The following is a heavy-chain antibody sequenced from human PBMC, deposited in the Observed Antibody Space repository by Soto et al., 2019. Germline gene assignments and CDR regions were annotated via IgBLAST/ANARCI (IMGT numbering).Heavy chain of an antibody. CDR1: GFSFSNYW. D-gene: IGHD3-10*01. Sequence: EMQLVDSGGGLVQPGDSLRLSCAASGFSFSNYWMAWVRQAPGKGLEWVANIKEDGSQYTYVGSVKGRFTISRDNAKNSLYLQMNSLRAEDTAVYYCARETNYYAAWGQGTLVTVSS. CDR3: ARETNYYAA. J-gene: IGHJ4*02. CDR2: IKEDGSQY. V-gene: IGHV3-7*04.